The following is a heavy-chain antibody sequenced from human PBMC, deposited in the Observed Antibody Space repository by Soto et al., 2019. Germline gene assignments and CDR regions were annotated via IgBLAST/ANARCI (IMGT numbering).Heavy chain of an antibody. CDR1: GFTFSSYA. CDR2: ISYDGSNK. J-gene: IGHJ4*02. D-gene: IGHD6-13*01. Sequence: GGSLRLSCAASGFTFSSYAMHWVRQAPGKGLEWVAVISYDGSNKYYADSVKGRFTISRDNSKNTLYLQMNSLRAEDTGVYYCAKDSWYFDLWSQGSLVTVSS. V-gene: IGHV3-30-3*01. CDR3: AKDSWYFDL.